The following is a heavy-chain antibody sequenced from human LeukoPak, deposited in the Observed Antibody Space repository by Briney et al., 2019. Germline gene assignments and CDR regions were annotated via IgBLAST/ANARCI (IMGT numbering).Heavy chain of an antibody. CDR1: GFTFSSSW. J-gene: IGHJ5*02. CDR3: AQYSSSSGWFDP. D-gene: IGHD6-6*01. CDR2: IKQDGSEK. V-gene: IGHV3-7*01. Sequence: PGGSLRLSCVGSGFTFSSSWMSWVRQAPGKGLEWVANIKQDGSEKYYVDSVKGRFTISRDNAQNSLYLQMNGLRAEDTAVYSCAQYSSSSGWFDPWGHGTLVTVSS.